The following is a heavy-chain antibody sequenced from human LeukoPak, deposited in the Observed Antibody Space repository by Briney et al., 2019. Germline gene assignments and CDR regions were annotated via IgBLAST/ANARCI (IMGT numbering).Heavy chain of an antibody. Sequence: SETLSLTCTVTGGSIRSVTYYWGWIRQPPGKGLEWVGLIYYSGSTYYNPSLKSRITMLQDTSENQFSLKLTSVTAADTAVYYCARWRFDGGDYVFDYWGQGTLVTVSS. CDR3: ARWRFDGGDYVFDY. CDR1: GGSIRSVTYY. CDR2: IYYSGST. J-gene: IGHJ4*02. V-gene: IGHV4-31*03. D-gene: IGHD3-16*01.